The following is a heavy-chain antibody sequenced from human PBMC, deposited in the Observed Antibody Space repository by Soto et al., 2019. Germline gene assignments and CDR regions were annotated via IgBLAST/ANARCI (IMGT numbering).Heavy chain of an antibody. CDR3: ATYKFPRYYYDSSGYPLSY. Sequence: ASVKVSCKVSGYTLTELSMHWVRQAPGKGLEWMGGFDPEDGETIYAQKFQGRVTMTEDTSTDTAYMELSSLRSEDTAVYYCATYKFPRYYYDSSGYPLSYWGQRTLVTGSS. V-gene: IGHV1-24*01. CDR2: FDPEDGET. CDR1: GYTLTELS. D-gene: IGHD3-22*01. J-gene: IGHJ4*02.